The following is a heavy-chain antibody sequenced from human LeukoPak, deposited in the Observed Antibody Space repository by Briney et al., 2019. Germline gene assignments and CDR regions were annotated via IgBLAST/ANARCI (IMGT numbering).Heavy chain of an antibody. CDR2: IYSGGST. CDR3: ARQVFWQWMTDYYYLDV. CDR1: GFIFTTSA. V-gene: IGHV3-53*01. J-gene: IGHJ6*03. D-gene: IGHD6-19*01. Sequence: GGSLRLSCEASGFIFTTSAISWVRQAPGKGLEWVSVIYSGGSTYYADSVKGRFTISRDNSKNTLYLQMNSLRAEDTAIYYCARQVFWQWMTDYYYLDVWGKGTTVTVSS.